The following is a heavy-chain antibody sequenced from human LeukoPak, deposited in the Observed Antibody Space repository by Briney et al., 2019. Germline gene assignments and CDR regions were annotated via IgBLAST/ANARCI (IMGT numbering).Heavy chain of an antibody. J-gene: IGHJ4*02. CDR3: ARDTSSYPQFDD. D-gene: IGHD3-16*02. CDR1: GFVFRNNA. V-gene: IGHV3-33*01. CDR2: IWNDGNNK. Sequence: GKSLRLSCTASGFVFRNNAMHWVRQAPGRGLEWVADIWNDGNNKYYADSVGGRFTISRDNSKNTLYLQMNSLRVDDTARYYCARDTSSYPQFDDWGQGTLVTVSS.